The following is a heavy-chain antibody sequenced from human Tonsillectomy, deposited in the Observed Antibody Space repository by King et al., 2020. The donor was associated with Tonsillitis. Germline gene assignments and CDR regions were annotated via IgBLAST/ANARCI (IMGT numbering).Heavy chain of an antibody. D-gene: IGHD5-12*01. V-gene: IGHV4-59*01. CDR2: IYYSGRT. CDR3: AREVAGFDYYYMDV. Sequence: VQLQESGPGLVKPSETLSLTCTVSGGSISSYYWSWIRQPPGKGLEWIGYIYYSGRTNYNPSLKSRVTISVDTSKNQFSLKLSSLTAADTAVYYCAREVAGFDYYYMDVWGKGTTVTVSS. J-gene: IGHJ6*03. CDR1: GGSISSYY.